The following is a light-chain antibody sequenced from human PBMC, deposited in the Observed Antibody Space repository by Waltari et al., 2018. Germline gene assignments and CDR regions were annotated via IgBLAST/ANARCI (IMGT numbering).Light chain of an antibody. CDR3: ISYAGSNNYV. V-gene: IGLV2-8*01. CDR2: EVS. CDR1: SSDVGGYNH. Sequence: QSALTQDPSASGSPGQSLPISRTGTSSDVGGYNHVPWYQQHPGKAPKLMIYEVSKRPSGVPDRFSGSKSGNTASLTVSGLQTEDEADYYCISYAGSNNYVFGTGTKVTVL. J-gene: IGLJ1*01.